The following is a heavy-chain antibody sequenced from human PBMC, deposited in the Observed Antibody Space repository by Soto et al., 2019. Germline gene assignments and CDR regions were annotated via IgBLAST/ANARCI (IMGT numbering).Heavy chain of an antibody. CDR2: INVHNGNT. CDR1: GYKFTSFG. J-gene: IGHJ4*02. V-gene: IGHV1-18*01. CDR3: ARHYDILTGYFSGSDY. Sequence: QVQLVQSGAEVRKPGASVKVSCKASGYKFTSFGINWVRQAPGQGLEWMGWINVHNGNTEYAQNLRGRVTMTTDTSTNTASMELRSLTSDDSAVYYCARHYDILTGYFSGSDYWGQGTLVTVSS. D-gene: IGHD3-9*01.